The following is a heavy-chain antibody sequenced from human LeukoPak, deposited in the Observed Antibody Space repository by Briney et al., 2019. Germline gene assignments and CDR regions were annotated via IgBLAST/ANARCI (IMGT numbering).Heavy chain of an antibody. CDR1: GYTFTSYG. CDR3: ARDVSVFGYYDSSGYYSA. V-gene: IGHV1-18*01. CDR2: ISAYNGNT. Sequence: ASVKVSCKASGYTFTSYGISWVRQAPGQGLEWMGWISAYNGNTNYAQKLQGRVTMTTDTSTSTAYMELRSLRSDDTAVYYCARDVSVFGYYDSSGYYSAWGQGTLVTVSS. J-gene: IGHJ4*02. D-gene: IGHD3-22*01.